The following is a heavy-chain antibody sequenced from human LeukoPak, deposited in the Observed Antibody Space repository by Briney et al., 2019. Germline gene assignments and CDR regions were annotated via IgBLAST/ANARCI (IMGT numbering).Heavy chain of an antibody. CDR3: ARHSGYALQFDY. CDR2: IYYSGST. J-gene: IGHJ4*02. V-gene: IGHV4-59*11. D-gene: IGHD5-12*01. Sequence: PSETLSLTCTVSVGSISSHYWSCIRQPPRKGLEWIGYIYYSGSTNYNPSLKSRVTISVDTSKNQFSLKLSSVTAADTAVYYCARHSGYALQFDYWGQGTLVTVSS. CDR1: VGSISSHY.